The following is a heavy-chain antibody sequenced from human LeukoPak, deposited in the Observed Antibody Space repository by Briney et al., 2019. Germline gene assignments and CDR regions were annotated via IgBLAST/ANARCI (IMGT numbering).Heavy chain of an antibody. D-gene: IGHD3-22*01. J-gene: IGHJ6*03. CDR2: ISGSGGST. CDR3: ASVVWGYYYDSSGYMDV. Sequence: PGGSLRLSCAASGFTFSSYGMHWVRQAPGKGLEWVSAISGSGGSTYYADSVKGRFTISRDNSKNTLYLQMNSLRAEDTAVYYCASVVWGYYYDSSGYMDVWGKGTTVTISS. CDR1: GFTFSSYG. V-gene: IGHV3-23*01.